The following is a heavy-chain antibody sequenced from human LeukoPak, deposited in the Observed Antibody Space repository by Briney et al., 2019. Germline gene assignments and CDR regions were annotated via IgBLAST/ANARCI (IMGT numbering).Heavy chain of an antibody. D-gene: IGHD5-24*01. CDR2: ISWNSGSI. Sequence: GGSLRLSCAASGFTFDDYAMHWVRQAPGKGLEWVSGISWNSGSIGYADSVKGRFTISRDNAKNSLYLQMNSLRAEDTALYYCAKDLRDGYNINYFDYCGQGTLVTVSS. CDR3: AKDLRDGYNINYFDY. J-gene: IGHJ4*02. V-gene: IGHV3-9*01. CDR1: GFTFDDYA.